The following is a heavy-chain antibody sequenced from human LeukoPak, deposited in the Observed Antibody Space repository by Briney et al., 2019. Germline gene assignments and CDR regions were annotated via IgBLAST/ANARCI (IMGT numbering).Heavy chain of an antibody. CDR3: AKDGGRWY. V-gene: IGHV1-2*02. CDR1: GYTFTGYY. Sequence: ASVKVSCKSSGYTFTGYYMHWVRPPPGQGLEWMGLINPNTVGTNYAQKFQGRVTMTRDTSISTAYMELSRLRPDDTAVYYCAKDGGRWYWGEGTLVTLSP. J-gene: IGHJ4*02. D-gene: IGHD3-16*01. CDR2: INPNTVGT.